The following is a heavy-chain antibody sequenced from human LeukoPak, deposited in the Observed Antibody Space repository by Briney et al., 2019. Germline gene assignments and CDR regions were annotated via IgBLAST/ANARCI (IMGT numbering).Heavy chain of an antibody. D-gene: IGHD1-26*01. CDR1: GFTFDDYA. CDR3: AKDRGGSYYDAFDM. Sequence: GRSLRLSCAASGFTFDDYAMHWVRQAPGKGLEWVSGLTWNSGSIDYADSVKGRFTISRDNARNSLYLQMNNLRAGDTALYSCAKDRGGSYYDAFDMWGQGTMVTVSS. CDR2: LTWNSGSI. J-gene: IGHJ3*02. V-gene: IGHV3-9*01.